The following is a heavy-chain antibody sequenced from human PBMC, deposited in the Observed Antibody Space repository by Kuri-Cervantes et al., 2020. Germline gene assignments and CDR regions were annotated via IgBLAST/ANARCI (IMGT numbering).Heavy chain of an antibody. CDR2: ISSGSSTI. CDR1: GFTFSSYS. Sequence: GESLKISCAASGFTFSSYSMNWVRQAPGKGLEWVSYISSGSSTIHYAEPVKGRFTISRDNAKSSLYLQMNSLRAEDTAVYYCARDRGYSTFDYWGQGTLVTVSS. J-gene: IGHJ4*02. D-gene: IGHD5-18*01. V-gene: IGHV3-48*01. CDR3: ARDRGYSTFDY.